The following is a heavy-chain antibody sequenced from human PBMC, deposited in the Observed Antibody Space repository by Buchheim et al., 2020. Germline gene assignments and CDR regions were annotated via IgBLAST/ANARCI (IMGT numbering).Heavy chain of an antibody. D-gene: IGHD6-19*01. Sequence: EVQLVQSGAEVKKPGESLKISCKGSGYSFANYWIGWVRQMPGKGLEWMGIMYLGYSDTGYSPSFQGQVTISAEQSINTAYLQGSSLKASDTAMYYCARHSPSDSGWPFDYWGQGTL. CDR1: GYSFANYW. J-gene: IGHJ4*02. CDR3: ARHSPSDSGWPFDY. V-gene: IGHV5-51*01. CDR2: MYLGYSDT.